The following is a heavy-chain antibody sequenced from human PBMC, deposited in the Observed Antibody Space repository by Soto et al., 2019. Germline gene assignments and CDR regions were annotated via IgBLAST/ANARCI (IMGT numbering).Heavy chain of an antibody. CDR1: GYTFTSYG. J-gene: IGHJ3*02. CDR3: ARRNYYDSSAARPRDAFDI. CDR2: IIAYNGNT. Sequence: ASVKISCKASGYTFTSYGISWVRQPTGQGLEWMGWIIAYNGNTNYAQKLQDRVTMTTDTSTSTAYNELRSLRSDDTAVYYCARRNYYDSSAARPRDAFDIWGQGTLVTVSS. V-gene: IGHV1-18*01. D-gene: IGHD3-22*01.